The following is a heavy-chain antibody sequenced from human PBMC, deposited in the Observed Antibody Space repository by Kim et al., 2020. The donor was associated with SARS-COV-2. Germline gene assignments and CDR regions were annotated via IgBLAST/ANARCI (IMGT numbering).Heavy chain of an antibody. CDR2: INHSGST. D-gene: IGHD3-10*01. Sequence: SETLSLTCAVYGGSFSGYYWSWIRQPPGKGLEWIGEINHSGSTNYNPSLKSRVTISVDTSKNQFSLKLSSVTAADTAVYYCAGDPILWFGESSDDAFDIWGQGTMVTVSS. CDR3: AGDPILWFGESSDDAFDI. CDR1: GGSFSGYY. J-gene: IGHJ3*02. V-gene: IGHV4-34*01.